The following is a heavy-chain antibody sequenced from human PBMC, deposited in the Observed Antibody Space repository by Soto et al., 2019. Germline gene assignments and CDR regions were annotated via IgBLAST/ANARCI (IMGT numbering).Heavy chain of an antibody. CDR3: ARVGYDILTGYGTNFDY. CDR2: INAGNGNT. J-gene: IGHJ4*02. Sequence: SGRVSVKTSAYRAQSESMHGVRQSPRQRLEWMGWINAGNGNTKYSQKFQGRVTITRDTSASTAYMELSSLRSEDTAVYYCARVGYDILTGYGTNFDYWGQGTMVTV. D-gene: IGHD3-9*01. V-gene: IGHV1-3*01. CDR1: AYRAQSES.